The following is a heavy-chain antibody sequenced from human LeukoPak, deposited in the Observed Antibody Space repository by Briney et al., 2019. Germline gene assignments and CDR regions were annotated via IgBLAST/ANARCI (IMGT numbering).Heavy chain of an antibody. CDR2: ISTTSRAI. D-gene: IGHD3-16*01. Sequence: PGGSLRHSCAASGFTFSSYTMNWVRQAPGKGLEWVAHISTTSRAIYYADSVRGRFTVSRDNAKNSLFLQMNSLRDEDTAIYYCARDKGGQALIAPLDYWGQGTMVTVSS. CDR3: ARDKGGQALIAPLDY. CDR1: GFTFSSYT. J-gene: IGHJ4*02. V-gene: IGHV3-48*02.